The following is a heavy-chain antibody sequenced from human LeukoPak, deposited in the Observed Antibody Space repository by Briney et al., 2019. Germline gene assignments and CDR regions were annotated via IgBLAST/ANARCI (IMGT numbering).Heavy chain of an antibody. CDR2: INPNSGGT. CDR1: GYTFTDYY. J-gene: IGHJ4*02. D-gene: IGHD6-6*01. V-gene: IGHV1-2*02. CDR3: ARTYSSSPADYFDH. Sequence: ASVKVSCKASGYTFTDYYMHWVRQAPGQGLEWMGWINPNSGGTNYAQKFQGRVTMTRDTSISTAYMELSRLTSDDTAMYYCARTYSSSPADYFDHWGQGTLVTVSS.